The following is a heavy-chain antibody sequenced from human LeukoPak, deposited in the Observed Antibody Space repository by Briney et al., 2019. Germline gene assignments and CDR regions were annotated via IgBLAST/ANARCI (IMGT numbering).Heavy chain of an antibody. CDR1: GGSISSYY. V-gene: IGHV4-34*01. CDR3: ARGGDIVVVPAAANLYNWFDP. J-gene: IGHJ5*02. CDR2: INHSGST. D-gene: IGHD2-2*01. Sequence: PSETLSLTCTVSGGSISSYYWSWIRQPPGKGLEWIGEINHSGSTNYNPSLKSRVTISVDTSKNQFSLKLSSVTAADTAVYYCARGGDIVVVPAAANLYNWFDPWGQGTLVTVSS.